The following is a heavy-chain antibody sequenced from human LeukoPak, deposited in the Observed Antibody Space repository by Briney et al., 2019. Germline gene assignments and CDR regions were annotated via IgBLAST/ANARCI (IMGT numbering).Heavy chain of an antibody. CDR1: GGSFSGYY. V-gene: IGHV4-34*01. CDR3: ARGVRSGNYDSSGYPDY. CDR2: INHSGST. J-gene: IGHJ4*02. D-gene: IGHD3-22*01. Sequence: SETLSLTCAVYGGSFSGYYWSWIRQPPGKGLGWIGEINHSGSTNYNPSLKSRVTISVDTSKNQFSLKLSSVTAADTAVYYCARGVRSGNYDSSGYPDYWGQGTLVTVSS.